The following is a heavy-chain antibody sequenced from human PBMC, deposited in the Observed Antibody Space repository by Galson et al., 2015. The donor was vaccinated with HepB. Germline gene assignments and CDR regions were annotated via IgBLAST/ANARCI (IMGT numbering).Heavy chain of an antibody. Sequence: SLRLSCAASGFTFSSYGMHWVRQAPGKGLEWVAVIWYDGSNKYYADSVKGRSTISRDNSKNTLYLQMNSLRAEDTAVYYCARDQALLGYFDYWGQGTLVTVSS. D-gene: IGHD2-15*01. CDR1: GFTFSSYG. CDR3: ARDQALLGYFDY. J-gene: IGHJ4*02. CDR2: IWYDGSNK. V-gene: IGHV3-33*08.